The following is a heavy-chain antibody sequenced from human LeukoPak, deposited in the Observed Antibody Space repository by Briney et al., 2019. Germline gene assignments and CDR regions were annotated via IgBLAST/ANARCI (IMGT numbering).Heavy chain of an antibody. CDR2: ISYDGSNK. D-gene: IGHD6-19*01. Sequence: GRSLRLSCAASGFTFSSYAMHWVRQAPGKGLEWVAVISYDGSNKYYADSVKGRFTISRDNSKNTLYLQMNGLRAEDTAVYYCARDRRQWLVLLYFQHWGQGTLVTVSS. CDR3: ARDRRQWLVLLYFQH. J-gene: IGHJ1*01. CDR1: GFTFSSYA. V-gene: IGHV3-30*04.